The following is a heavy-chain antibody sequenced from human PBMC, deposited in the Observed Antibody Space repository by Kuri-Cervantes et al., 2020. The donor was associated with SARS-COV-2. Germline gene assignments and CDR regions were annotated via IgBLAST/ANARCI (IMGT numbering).Heavy chain of an antibody. D-gene: IGHD6-6*01. J-gene: IGHJ6*03. CDR2: ISYDGSNK. CDR1: GFTFRSYA. Sequence: LSLTCAASGFTFRSYAMHWVRQAPGKGLEWVAVISYDGSNKYYADSVKGRFTISRDNSKNTLYLQMNSLSAEDTAVYYCARKKEYSSSSVISYYYYMDVWGKGTTVTVSS. CDR3: ARKKEYSSSSVISYYYYMDV. V-gene: IGHV3-30*14.